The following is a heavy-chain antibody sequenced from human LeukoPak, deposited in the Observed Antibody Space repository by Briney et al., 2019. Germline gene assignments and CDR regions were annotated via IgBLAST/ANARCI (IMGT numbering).Heavy chain of an antibody. D-gene: IGHD2-2*01. Sequence: GGSLRLSCAASGFTFSSYGMHWVRQAPGKGLGWVAVISYDGSNKYYADSVKGRFTISRDNSENTVYLQMNSLRAEDTAVYYCARATREYCTTTTCSDPDSDAFDIWGQGTRVTVSS. CDR1: GFTFSSYG. CDR3: ARATREYCTTTTCSDPDSDAFDI. V-gene: IGHV3-30*03. J-gene: IGHJ3*02. CDR2: ISYDGSNK.